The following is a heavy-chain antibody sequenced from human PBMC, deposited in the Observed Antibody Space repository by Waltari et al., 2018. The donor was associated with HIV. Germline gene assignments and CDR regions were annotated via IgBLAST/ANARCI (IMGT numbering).Heavy chain of an antibody. V-gene: IGHV3-7*01. Sequence: EVQLVESGGDLVQPGGSLRLSCAVSGLSFSSFWMSWVRQAPGKGLEWVASMKHDGSEKYYVDSVKGRFTISRDNAKNSLFLQMDSLRAEDTALYYCSRLSYHAFDLWGQGTMVTVSS. J-gene: IGHJ3*01. D-gene: IGHD3-16*02. CDR3: SRLSYHAFDL. CDR2: MKHDGSEK. CDR1: GLSFSSFW.